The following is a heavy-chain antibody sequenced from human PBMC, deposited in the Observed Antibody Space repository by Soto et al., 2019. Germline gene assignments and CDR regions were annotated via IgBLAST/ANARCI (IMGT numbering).Heavy chain of an antibody. D-gene: IGHD2-15*01. CDR2: IIPIFGTA. J-gene: IGHJ6*02. V-gene: IGHV1-69*06. CDR3: ARADIVVVVAALYYYGMDV. Sequence: ASVKVSCKASGGTFSSYAISWVRQAPGQGLEWMGGIIPIFGTANYAQKFQGRVTITADKSTSTAYMELSSLRSEDTAVYYCARADIVVVVAALYYYGMDVWGQGTTVTVSS. CDR1: GGTFSSYA.